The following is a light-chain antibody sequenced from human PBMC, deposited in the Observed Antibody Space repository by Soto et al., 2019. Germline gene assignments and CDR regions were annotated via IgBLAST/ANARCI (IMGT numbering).Light chain of an antibody. CDR3: QQYNSWVT. J-gene: IGKJ4*01. V-gene: IGKV3-20*01. Sequence: EIVLTQSPRTLSLSPGERATLSCRASQSLRSTSLAWYQQKPGQAPRLLISGASTRAADIPDRFSGSGSGTDFTLTISSLEPEDFAVYYCQQYNSWVTFGGGTKVDIK. CDR1: QSLRSTS. CDR2: GAS.